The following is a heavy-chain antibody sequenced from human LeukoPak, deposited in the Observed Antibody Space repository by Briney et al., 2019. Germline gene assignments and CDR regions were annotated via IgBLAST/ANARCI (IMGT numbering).Heavy chain of an antibody. D-gene: IGHD4-17*01. CDR3: ARLYGDYVSYYYYYYMDV. CDR1: GGSISSYY. Sequence: SETLSLTCTVSGGSISSYYWSWIRQPPGKGLEWVGYIYYSGSTNYNPSLKSRVTISVDTSKNQFSLKLSSVTAADTAVYYCARLYGDYVSYYYYYYMDVWGKGTMVTVSS. CDR2: IYYSGST. J-gene: IGHJ6*03. V-gene: IGHV4-59*08.